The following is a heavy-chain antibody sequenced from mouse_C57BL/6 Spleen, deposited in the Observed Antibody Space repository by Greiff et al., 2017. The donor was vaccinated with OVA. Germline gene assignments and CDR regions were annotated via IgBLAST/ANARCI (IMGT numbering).Heavy chain of an antibody. CDR2: ISSGSSTI. CDR3: AREAYYSNYWAMDY. Sequence: EVKLVESGGGLVKPGGSLKLSCAASGFTFSDYGMHWVRQAPEKGLEWVAYISSGSSTIYYADTVKGRFTIYRDNAKNTLFLQMTSLRSEDTAMYYCAREAYYSNYWAMDYWGQGTSVTVSS. J-gene: IGHJ4*01. D-gene: IGHD2-5*01. V-gene: IGHV5-17*01. CDR1: GFTFSDYG.